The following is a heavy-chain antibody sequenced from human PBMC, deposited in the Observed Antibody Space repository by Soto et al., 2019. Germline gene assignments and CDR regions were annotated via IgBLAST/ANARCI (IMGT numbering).Heavy chain of an antibody. CDR3: ARVGSGNHFHAFDI. V-gene: IGHV3-64*01. J-gene: IGHJ3*02. Sequence: GGSLRLSCAASGFTFCSYAMHWVRQAPGKGLEYVSAISSNGGSTYYANSVKGRFTISRDNSKNTLYLQMGSLRAEDMAVYYCARVGSGNHFHAFDIWGQGTMVTVSS. D-gene: IGHD3-10*01. CDR2: ISSNGGST. CDR1: GFTFCSYA.